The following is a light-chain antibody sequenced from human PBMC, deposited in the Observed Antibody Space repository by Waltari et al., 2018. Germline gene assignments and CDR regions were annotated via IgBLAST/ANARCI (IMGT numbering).Light chain of an antibody. Sequence: DIQLTQSPSFLSASVADRVTITCRASQDISSYLAWYQQKPGKAPKLLIYAASSLQSGVPPRFSGSGSGSEFTLTISSLQPEDIATYYCQQLNSYPRTFGQWTRVEIK. J-gene: IGKJ1*01. CDR1: QDISSY. CDR2: AAS. V-gene: IGKV1-9*01. CDR3: QQLNSYPRT.